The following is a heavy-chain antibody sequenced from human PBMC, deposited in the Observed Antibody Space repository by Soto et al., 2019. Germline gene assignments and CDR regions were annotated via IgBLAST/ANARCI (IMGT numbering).Heavy chain of an antibody. CDR2: ILPIFDTL. CDR1: GDTFSSHL. CDR3: ATDHCSGGACYEDHFHY. Sequence: QVQLVQSGAEVKKPGSSVKVSCKASGDTFSSHLISWVRQAPGQGLEWMGGILPIFDTLKYAQRFQGRVTFTADESSSTASMELRSLTSEDTAVYYCATDHCSGGACYEDHFHYWGQGTLVTVSS. V-gene: IGHV1-69*01. D-gene: IGHD2-15*01. J-gene: IGHJ4*02.